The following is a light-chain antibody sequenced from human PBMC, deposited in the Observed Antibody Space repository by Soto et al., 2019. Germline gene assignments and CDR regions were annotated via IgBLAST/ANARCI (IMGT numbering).Light chain of an antibody. CDR3: ISYTTSSTVV. CDR2: EVS. J-gene: IGLJ2*01. V-gene: IGLV2-14*01. CDR1: SGDVGGYKY. Sequence: QSALTQPASVSGSPGQSITISCTGTSGDVGGYKYVSWYQHYPGKAPKLMIYEVSNRPSGVSNRFSGSKSGNTASLTISGLQAEDEADYYCISYTTSSTVVFGGGTQLTVL.